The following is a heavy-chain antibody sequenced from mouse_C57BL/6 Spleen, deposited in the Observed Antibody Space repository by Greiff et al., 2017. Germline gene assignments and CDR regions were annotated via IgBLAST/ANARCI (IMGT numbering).Heavy chain of an antibody. D-gene: IGHD1-1*01. V-gene: IGHV5-4*03. J-gene: IGHJ1*03. CDR2: ISDGGSYT. CDR3: ARYTVVVRYFDV. CDR1: GFTFSSYA. Sequence: DVMLVESGGGLVKPGGSLKLSCAASGFTFSSYAMSWVRQTPEKRLEWVATISDGGSYTYYPDNVKGRFTISRDNAKNNLYLQMSHLKSEDTAMYYCARYTVVVRYFDVWGTGTTVTVSS.